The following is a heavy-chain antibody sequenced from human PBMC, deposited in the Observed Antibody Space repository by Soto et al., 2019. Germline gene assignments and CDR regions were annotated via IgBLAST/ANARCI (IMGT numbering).Heavy chain of an antibody. Sequence: ASVKVSCKASGGTFSSFGISWVRQAPGQGLEWMGGIIPVFGRPNYAQRFRGRLTITADESTNTSYMELIDLTSEDTAVYYCAREASGYDFWGQGTQVTISS. V-gene: IGHV1-69*13. CDR3: AREASGYDF. CDR2: IIPVFGRP. CDR1: GGTFSSFG. D-gene: IGHD5-12*01. J-gene: IGHJ1*01.